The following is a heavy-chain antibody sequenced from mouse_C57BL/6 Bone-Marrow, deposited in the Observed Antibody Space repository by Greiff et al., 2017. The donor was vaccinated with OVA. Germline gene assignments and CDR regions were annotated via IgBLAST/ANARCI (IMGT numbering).Heavy chain of an antibody. J-gene: IGHJ2*01. CDR1: GYTFTSYT. Sequence: QVQLQQSGAELARPGASVKMSCKASGYTFTSYTMHWVKQRPGQGLEWIGYINPSSGYTKYNQKFKDKATLTADKSSSTAYMQLSSLTSEDSAVYYCARNHDGYYVFDYWGQGTTLTVSS. CDR3: ARNHDGYYVFDY. CDR2: INPSSGYT. D-gene: IGHD2-3*01. V-gene: IGHV1-4*01.